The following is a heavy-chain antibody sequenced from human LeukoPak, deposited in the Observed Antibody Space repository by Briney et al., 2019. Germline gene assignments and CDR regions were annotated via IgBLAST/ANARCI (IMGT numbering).Heavy chain of an antibody. D-gene: IGHD6-6*01. V-gene: IGHV1-69*13. CDR1: GGTFSSYA. Sequence: SVKVSCKASGGTFSSYAISWVRQAPGQGLEWMGGIIPIFGTANYAQKFQGRVTTTADESTSTAYMELSSLRSEDTAVYYCARGRMAARRPDAFDIWGQGTMVTVSS. CDR2: IIPIFGTA. CDR3: ARGRMAARRPDAFDI. J-gene: IGHJ3*02.